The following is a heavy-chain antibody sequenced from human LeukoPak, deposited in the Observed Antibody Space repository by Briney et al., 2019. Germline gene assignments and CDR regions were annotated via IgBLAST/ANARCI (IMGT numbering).Heavy chain of an antibody. Sequence: PSETLSLTCAVYGGSFSGYYWSWIRQPPGKGLEWIGEINHSGGTNYKPSLRSRVTMSVDTSKKQFSLKMNSVTAADTAVYYCARGTRTPHRYYYGPGSYYNDRYFDYWGQGTLVTVSS. CDR2: INHSGGT. J-gene: IGHJ4*02. CDR1: GGSFSGYY. V-gene: IGHV4-34*01. CDR3: ARGTRTPHRYYYGPGSYYNDRYFDY. D-gene: IGHD3-10*01.